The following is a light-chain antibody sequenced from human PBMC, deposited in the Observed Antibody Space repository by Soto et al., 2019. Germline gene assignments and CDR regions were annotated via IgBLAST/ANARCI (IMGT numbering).Light chain of an antibody. CDR3: QHYNSGTV. CDR1: QSISPW. J-gene: IGKJ2*01. Sequence: DSQMTQSPSTLSASVGDRVTITGRASQSISPWLAWNQQKPGKAPKLLIQKASSLESGVPFRFSGSGSGTAFTLTISSLQADDFATYYCQHYNSGTVFGQGTKLEI. CDR2: KAS. V-gene: IGKV1-5*03.